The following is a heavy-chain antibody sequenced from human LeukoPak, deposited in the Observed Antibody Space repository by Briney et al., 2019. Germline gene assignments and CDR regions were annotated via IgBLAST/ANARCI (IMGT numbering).Heavy chain of an antibody. CDR2: INHSGST. CDR1: GGSFSGYY. Sequence: PSETLSLTCAVYGGSFSGYYWSWIRQPPGKGLEWIGEINHSGSTNYNPSLKSRGTISVDTSKHQFSLKLSSVTAADTAVYYCARGRRQWLVPATQYLQHWGQGTLVTVSS. V-gene: IGHV4-34*01. J-gene: IGHJ1*01. CDR3: ARGRRQWLVPATQYLQH. D-gene: IGHD6-19*01.